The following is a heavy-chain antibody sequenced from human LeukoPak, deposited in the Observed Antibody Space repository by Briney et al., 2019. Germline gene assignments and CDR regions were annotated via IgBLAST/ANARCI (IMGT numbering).Heavy chain of an antibody. J-gene: IGHJ4*02. CDR3: ARGAPGF. CDR2: ISHSGTT. V-gene: IGHV4-34*01. Sequence: PSETLSLTCAVYGGSFSDYHWTWIRQSPGKRLEWIGQISHSGTTRYNPSFNSRATMSVDTSKNQFSLKLTSVTAADTAIYYCARGAPGFWGQGTLVTVSS. CDR1: GGSFSDYH.